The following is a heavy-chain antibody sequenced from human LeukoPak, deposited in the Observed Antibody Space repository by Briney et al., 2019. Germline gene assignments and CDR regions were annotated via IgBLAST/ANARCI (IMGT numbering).Heavy chain of an antibody. CDR2: IYHSGST. D-gene: IGHD6-13*01. Sequence: PSETLSLTCAVSGGSISSSNWWSWVRQPPRKGLEWIGEIYHSGSTNYNPSLKSRVTISVDKSKNQFSLKLSSVTAADTAVYYCARLDSSSWYFRDAFDIWGQGTMVTVSS. CDR3: ARLDSSSWYFRDAFDI. CDR1: GGSISSSNW. J-gene: IGHJ3*02. V-gene: IGHV4-4*02.